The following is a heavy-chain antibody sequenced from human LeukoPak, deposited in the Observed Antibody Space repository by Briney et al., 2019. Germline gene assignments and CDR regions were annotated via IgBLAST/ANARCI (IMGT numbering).Heavy chain of an antibody. CDR2: ISSSSSYI. V-gene: IGHV3-21*01. CDR3: ARDRRYSYGFLDY. Sequence: GGSLRLSCAASGFTFSSYSMNWVRQAPGKGLEWVSSISSSSSYIYYADSVKGRFTISRDNSKNTLYLQMNSLRAEDTAVYYCARDRRYSYGFLDYWGQGTLVTVSS. J-gene: IGHJ4*02. CDR1: GFTFSSYS. D-gene: IGHD5-18*01.